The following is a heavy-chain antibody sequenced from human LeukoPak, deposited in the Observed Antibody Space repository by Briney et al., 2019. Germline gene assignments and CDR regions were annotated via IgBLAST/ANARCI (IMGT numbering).Heavy chain of an antibody. V-gene: IGHV3-21*01. CDR1: GFTFSSYE. CDR2: ISSSSSYI. Sequence: KPGGSLRLSCAASGFTFSSYEMNWVRQAAGKGLEWVSSISSSSSYIYYADSVKGRFTVSRDNAKNSLYLQMNSLRAEDTAVYYCARGRSSGWYEGPDYWGQGTLVTVSS. D-gene: IGHD6-19*01. CDR3: ARGRSSGWYEGPDY. J-gene: IGHJ4*02.